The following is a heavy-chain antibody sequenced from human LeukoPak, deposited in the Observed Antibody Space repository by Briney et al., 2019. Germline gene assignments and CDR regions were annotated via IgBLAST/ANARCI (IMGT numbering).Heavy chain of an antibody. CDR3: ARVPGVGGYDPTSWFDP. CDR1: GYTFTSYG. CDR2: ISAYNGNT. V-gene: IGHV1-18*01. J-gene: IGHJ5*02. Sequence: ASVKVSCKASGYTFTSYGISWVRQAPGQGLEWMGWISAYNGNTNYAQKLQGRVTMTTDTSTSTAYMELRSLRSDDTAVYYCARVPGVGGYDPTSWFDPWGQGTLVTVSS. D-gene: IGHD3-16*01.